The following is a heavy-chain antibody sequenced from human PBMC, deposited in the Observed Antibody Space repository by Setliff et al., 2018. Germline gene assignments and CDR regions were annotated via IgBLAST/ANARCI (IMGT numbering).Heavy chain of an antibody. J-gene: IGHJ6*03. CDR2: INPNSGAT. Sequence: ASVKVSCKTSGYPFTDYYIHWVRQAPGQGLEWMGRINPNSGATNFAQKFQGRVTMTRDTSISTAYMDLSRLRSDDTAVYYCVSKFNPAFSSETVIGYFYNSMDVWGKGTTVTVS. CDR3: VSKFNPAFSSETVIGYFYNSMDV. V-gene: IGHV1-2*06. CDR1: GYPFTDYY. D-gene: IGHD3-3*01.